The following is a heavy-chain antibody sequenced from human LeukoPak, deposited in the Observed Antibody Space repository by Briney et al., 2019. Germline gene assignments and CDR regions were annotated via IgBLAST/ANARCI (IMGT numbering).Heavy chain of an antibody. J-gene: IGHJ4*02. D-gene: IGHD2-2*01. CDR1: GYTFANYG. CDR3: ARSDICSSTSCSPHFDY. Sequence: ASVKVSCKTSGYTFANYGMHWVRQAPRQSLEWMGWINAGNGNTKYSQKFQGRVTITRDTSASTAYMELSSLRSEDTAVYYCARSDICSSTSCSPHFDYWGQGTLVTVSS. CDR2: INAGNGNT. V-gene: IGHV1-3*01.